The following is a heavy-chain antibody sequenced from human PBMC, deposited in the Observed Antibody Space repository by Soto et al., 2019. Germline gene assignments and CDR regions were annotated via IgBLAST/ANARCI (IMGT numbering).Heavy chain of an antibody. CDR1: GGSISSSNW. CDR2: IYHSGST. J-gene: IGHJ6*02. CDR3: ARGGSYSSSWIYYYYGMDV. Sequence: SETLSLTCAVPGGSISSSNWWSWVRQPPENGLEWIGEIYHSGSTNYNPALKSRVTISVEKSKNQFSRKLSSVTAADTAVYYCARGGSYSSSWIYYYYGMDVWGQGTTGTVSS. V-gene: IGHV4-4*02. D-gene: IGHD6-13*01.